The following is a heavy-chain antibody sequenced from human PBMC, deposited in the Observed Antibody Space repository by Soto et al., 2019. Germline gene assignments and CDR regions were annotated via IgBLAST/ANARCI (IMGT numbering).Heavy chain of an antibody. D-gene: IGHD3-16*01. J-gene: IGHJ6*02. V-gene: IGHV3-66*01. CDR2: FYAGGTI. CDR1: GFTVSSAY. CDR3: ARPYDNVHYGTDV. Sequence: GGSLRLSCAASGFTVSSAYVSWVRQAPGKGLEWVAVFYAGGTIYYTDSVKDRFTVSRDFPKDTLSLQMDSLRAEDTAVYYCARPYDNVHYGTDVWGQGTTVTVSS.